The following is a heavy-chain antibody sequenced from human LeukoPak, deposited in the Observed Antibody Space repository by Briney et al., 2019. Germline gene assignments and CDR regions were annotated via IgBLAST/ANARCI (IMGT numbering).Heavy chain of an antibody. D-gene: IGHD3-10*01. Sequence: GGSLRLSCAASGFTFSSYSMNWVRQALGKGLEWVSSISSSSSYIYYADSVKGRFTISRDNAKNSLYLQMNSLRAEDTAVYYCARDSELMVRGVMGNYYGMDVWGQGTTVTVSS. CDR3: ARDSELMVRGVMGNYYGMDV. J-gene: IGHJ6*02. V-gene: IGHV3-21*01. CDR1: GFTFSSYS. CDR2: ISSSSSYI.